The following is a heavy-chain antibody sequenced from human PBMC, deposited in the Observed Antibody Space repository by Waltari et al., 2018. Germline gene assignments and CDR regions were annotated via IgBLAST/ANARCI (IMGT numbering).Heavy chain of an antibody. CDR3: TNLGHSSSTGYYFYYMDV. V-gene: IGHV3-9*01. D-gene: IGHD6-6*01. CDR2: SSWNSDNI. J-gene: IGHJ6*03. CDR1: GFTFDNFA. Sequence: EVRLVESGGGLVQPGRSLRLSCTVSGFTFDNFAMHWVRLAPGKGLECVSGSSWNSDNIGYADSVSGRFTISRDNAKNSLYLQMNSLRVEDTALYYCTNLGHSSSTGYYFYYMDVWGKGTTVTVSS.